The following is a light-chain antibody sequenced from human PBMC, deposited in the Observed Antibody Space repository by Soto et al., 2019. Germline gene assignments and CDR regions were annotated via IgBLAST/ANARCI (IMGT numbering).Light chain of an antibody. Sequence: QSVLTQPPSVSAAPGQKVTIFCSGSSANIGTHYVSWYQQFPGTAPKLVIYDSDRRPSEIPDRFSGSQSGTSATLDITGLQTGDEADYYCGAWDGSLSVVLFGGGTKLTVL. CDR3: GAWDGSLSVVL. J-gene: IGLJ2*01. CDR2: DSD. V-gene: IGLV1-51*01. CDR1: SANIGTHY.